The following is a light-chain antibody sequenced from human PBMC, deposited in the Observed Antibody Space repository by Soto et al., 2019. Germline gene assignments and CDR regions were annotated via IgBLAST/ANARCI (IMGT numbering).Light chain of an antibody. Sequence: DIQMTQSPSSLSASVGDRVTITCRASQSISSYLNWYQQKPGKAPKLLIYTASSLQSGVPSRFGGSGSGTDFTLTINSLQPEDFATYYCQQSYTTLWTFGQGTKVEIK. V-gene: IGKV1-39*01. J-gene: IGKJ1*01. CDR3: QQSYTTLWT. CDR2: TAS. CDR1: QSISSY.